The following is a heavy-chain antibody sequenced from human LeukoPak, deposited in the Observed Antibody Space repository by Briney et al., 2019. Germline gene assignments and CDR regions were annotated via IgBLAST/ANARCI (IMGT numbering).Heavy chain of an antibody. J-gene: IGHJ4*02. CDR1: GGSLSSSSYY. CDR2: IYDSGST. D-gene: IGHD4-17*01. Sequence: SETLSLTCIVSGGSLSSSSYYWGWIRQPPGKGLEWMGTIYDSGSTSYCPSLKSPVTISVDTSKNQFSLKLHSVAAADTALYYCARGEDRRPPVTTFRWARKIFDYWGEGPLVTVSS. V-gene: IGHV4-39*07. CDR3: ARGEDRRPPVTTFRWARKIFDY.